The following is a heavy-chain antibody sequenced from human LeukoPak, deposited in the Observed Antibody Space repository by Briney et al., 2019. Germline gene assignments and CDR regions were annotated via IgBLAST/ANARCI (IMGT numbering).Heavy chain of an antibody. J-gene: IGHJ4*02. D-gene: IGHD4-17*01. CDR3: ARVATYYGDYLLGDY. CDR2: MNPNSGNT. V-gene: IGHV1-8*01. Sequence: ASVKVSCKASGYTFTSYDINWVRQATGQGLEWMVWMNPNSGNTGYVQKFQGRVTMTRNTSISTAYMELSSLRSEDTAVYYCARVATYYGDYLLGDYWGQGTLVTVSS. CDR1: GYTFTSYD.